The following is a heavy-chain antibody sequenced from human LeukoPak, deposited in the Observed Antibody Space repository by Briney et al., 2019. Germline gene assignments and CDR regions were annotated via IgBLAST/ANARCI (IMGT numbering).Heavy chain of an antibody. CDR3: ARLGLGYCSGGSCYGDWFAP. CDR1: GYTFTSYD. V-gene: IGHV1-8*01. D-gene: IGHD2-15*01. Sequence: ASVKVSCKASGYTFTSYDINWVGQATGQGRGWMGGMDANSGNTGHAQKFQGRVTMTRNYSISTAYMALSRLRSGDTAGQCSARLGLGYCSGGSCYGDWFAPWGQGTLVTVSS. J-gene: IGHJ5*02. CDR2: MDANSGNT.